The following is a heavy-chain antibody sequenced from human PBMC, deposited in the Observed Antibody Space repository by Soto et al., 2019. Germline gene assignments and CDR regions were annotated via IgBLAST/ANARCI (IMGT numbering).Heavy chain of an antibody. V-gene: IGHV4-30-2*01. Sequence: SETLSLTCAVSGGSISSGGYSWSWIRQPPGKGLEWIGYMYHSGSTYYNPSLKSRVTISIDRSKNQFSLKLSSVTAAYTAVYYCARVPDYWCQGILVTVSS. J-gene: IGHJ4*02. D-gene: IGHD2-2*01. CDR3: ARVPDY. CDR2: MYHSGST. CDR1: GGSISSGGYS.